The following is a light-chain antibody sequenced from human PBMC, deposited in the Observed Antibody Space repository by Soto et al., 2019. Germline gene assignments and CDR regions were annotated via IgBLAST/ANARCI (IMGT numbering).Light chain of an antibody. CDR1: QNVMYN. V-gene: IGKV3-15*01. CDR2: GAS. Sequence: EIVLTQSLATLSVSPGGRATLSCRASQNVMYNLAWYQQKPGQAPRLLVYGASTRATDAPPRFRGSGSGTEFSLTISSLQSEDYATYFCQQDSSGPRTFGQGARVEIK. J-gene: IGKJ1*01. CDR3: QQDSSGPRT.